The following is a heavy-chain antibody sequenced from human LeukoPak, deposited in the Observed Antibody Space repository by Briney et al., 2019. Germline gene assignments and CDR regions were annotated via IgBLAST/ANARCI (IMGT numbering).Heavy chain of an antibody. D-gene: IGHD3/OR15-3a*01. CDR2: VSPSGDIT. Sequence: GGSLRLSCAASEFHFSTHGMNWVRQAPGKGLEWVSGVSPSGDITYYADSVMGRFTISRDNRKSTVSLQMNSLRAEDTALYYCVRDLDWGAFDVWGQGTMVTVSS. CDR3: VRDLDWGAFDV. CDR1: EFHFSTHG. V-gene: IGHV3-23*01. J-gene: IGHJ3*01.